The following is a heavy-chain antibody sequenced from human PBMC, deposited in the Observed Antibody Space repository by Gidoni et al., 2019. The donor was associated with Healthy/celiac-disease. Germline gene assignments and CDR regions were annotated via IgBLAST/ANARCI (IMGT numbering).Heavy chain of an antibody. J-gene: IGHJ4*02. Sequence: QVQLQQWCAGLLKPSATLSLTCAVYGGSFSGYYWSWIRQPTGKGLEWIGEINHRGSTHYNPSLKRRVTISVDTSKNQFSLKLSSVTAADTAVYYCARGGYRPFDYWGQGTLVTVSA. CDR3: ARGGYRPFDY. CDR2: INHRGST. V-gene: IGHV4-34*01. D-gene: IGHD4-4*01. CDR1: GGSFSGYY.